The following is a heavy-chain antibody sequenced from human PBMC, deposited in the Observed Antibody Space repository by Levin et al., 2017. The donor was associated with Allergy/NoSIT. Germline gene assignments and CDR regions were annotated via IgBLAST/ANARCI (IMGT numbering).Heavy chain of an antibody. CDR1: GFTFSTYA. Sequence: GGSLRLSCAASGFTFSTYAMAWVRQAPGKGLEWVSSIIASADSTYYADSVKGRFTISRDNSKNTLYLQMNSLRADDTAVYYCAKLARGYSGYHDSYFDSWGQGTLVTVSS. CDR3: AKLARGYSGYHDSYFDS. J-gene: IGHJ4*02. CDR2: IIASADST. D-gene: IGHD5-12*01. V-gene: IGHV3-23*01.